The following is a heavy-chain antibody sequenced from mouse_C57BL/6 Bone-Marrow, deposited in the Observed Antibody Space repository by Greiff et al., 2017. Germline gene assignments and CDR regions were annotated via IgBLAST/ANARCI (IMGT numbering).Heavy chain of an antibody. D-gene: IGHD1-1*01. CDR2: IYPGDGDT. CDR1: GYAFSSSW. J-gene: IGHJ1*03. V-gene: IGHV1-82*01. CDR3: ARLAYYYGSSSYWYFDV. Sequence: QVQLQQSGPELVKPGASVKISCKASGYAFSSSWMNWVKQRPGKGLEWIGRIYPGDGDTNYNGKFKGKATLTADKSSSTAYMQLSSLTSEDSAVYFCARLAYYYGSSSYWYFDVWGTGTTVTVSS.